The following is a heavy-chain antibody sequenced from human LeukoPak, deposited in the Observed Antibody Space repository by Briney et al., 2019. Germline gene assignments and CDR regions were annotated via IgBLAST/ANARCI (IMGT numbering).Heavy chain of an antibody. D-gene: IGHD2-21*02. CDR3: ARVGRYCGGDCYLDY. CDR2: IYASGST. V-gene: IGHV4-4*07. J-gene: IGHJ4*02. Sequence: SETLSLTCTVSGGSISSYYWSWIRQPAGKGLEWIGRIYASGSTNYNPSLKSRVTMSVDTSKNQFSLKLSSVTAADTAVYYCARVGRYCGGDCYLDYWGQGTLVTVSS. CDR1: GGSISSYY.